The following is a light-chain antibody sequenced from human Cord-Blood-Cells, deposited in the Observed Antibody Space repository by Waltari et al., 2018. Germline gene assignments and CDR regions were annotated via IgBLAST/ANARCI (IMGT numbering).Light chain of an antibody. J-gene: IGKJ1*01. Sequence: EIVLTQSPGTLSLSPGERATLSCRSSQSVSSSYLAWYQQKPGRAPRLLIYGASSRATGSPDRFSGSGAGTDFTLTTSRLEPEDFAVYYCQQYGSSPQAFGQGTKVEIK. V-gene: IGKV3-20*01. CDR2: GAS. CDR1: QSVSSSY. CDR3: QQYGSSPQA.